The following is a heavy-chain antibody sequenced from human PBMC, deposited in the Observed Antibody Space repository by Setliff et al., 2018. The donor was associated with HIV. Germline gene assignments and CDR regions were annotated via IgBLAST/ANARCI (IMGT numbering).Heavy chain of an antibody. J-gene: IGHJ6*03. Sequence: QPGGSLRLSCAASGFAFSSYAMSWVRQAPGKGLEWASGISGGGASTYYADSVKGRFTVSRDNSKSTLYLQMNSLRAEDTATYYCARGTDYDLWTYYYYMDVWGKGTTVTVSS. CDR3: ARGTDYDLWTYYYYMDV. V-gene: IGHV3-23*01. D-gene: IGHD3-3*01. CDR1: GFAFSSYA. CDR2: ISGGGAST.